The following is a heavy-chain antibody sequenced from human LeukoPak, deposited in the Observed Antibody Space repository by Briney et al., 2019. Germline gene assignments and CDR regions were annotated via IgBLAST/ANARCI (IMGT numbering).Heavy chain of an antibody. CDR2: MYHSGRT. CDR1: GGSISSGTYS. V-gene: IGHV4-30-2*01. J-gene: IGHJ4*02. D-gene: IGHD3-16*01. Sequence: SQTLSLTCAVSGGSISSGTYSWSWIRQPPGKGLEWIGYMYHSGRTYYNPSLKSRVTISVDRSKNQFSLRLSSVTAADTAGYYCARDGGGLGRGIDYWGQGTLVTVSS. CDR3: ARDGGGLGRGIDY.